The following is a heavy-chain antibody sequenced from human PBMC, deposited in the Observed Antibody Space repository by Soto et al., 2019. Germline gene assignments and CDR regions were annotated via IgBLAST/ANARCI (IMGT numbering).Heavy chain of an antibody. CDR1: GASISRYY. CDR2: IYYNGTT. D-gene: IGHD3-22*01. V-gene: IGHV4-59*13. Sequence: ETLSLTCTVSGASISRYYWSWIRQPPGKGLEWIGYIYYNGTTNYNPSLKSRVTISVGTSKNQFSLKLSSVTAADTAVYYCARYYYDTSGYYYDYWGQGSLVTVSS. CDR3: ARYYYDTSGYYYDY. J-gene: IGHJ4*02.